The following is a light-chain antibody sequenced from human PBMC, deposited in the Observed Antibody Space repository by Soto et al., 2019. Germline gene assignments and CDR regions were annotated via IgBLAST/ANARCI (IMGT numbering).Light chain of an antibody. CDR2: SAS. CDR1: QGIGSC. J-gene: IGKJ4*01. V-gene: IGKV1-39*01. CDR3: QQTYSVPLT. Sequence: IQLTQSPSALAASVGDRVTITCRASQGIGSCLSWYQQKPGRAPDVLIYSASTRRSGVPSRFSGSGSGTDFTLTITSLQPEDFATYYCQQTYSVPLTFGGGTTGDIK.